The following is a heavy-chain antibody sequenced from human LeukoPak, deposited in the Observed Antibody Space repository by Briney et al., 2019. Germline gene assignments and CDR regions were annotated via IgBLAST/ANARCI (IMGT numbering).Heavy chain of an antibody. D-gene: IGHD3-22*01. CDR3: ATRGIYDSSGYPFDY. Sequence: ASVKVSCKASGGTFSSYAISWVRQAPGQGLEWMGGIIPIFGAANCAQKFQGRVTITADESTSTAYMELSSLRSEDTAVYYCATRGIYDSSGYPFDYWGQGTLVTVSS. CDR2: IIPIFGAA. CDR1: GGTFSSYA. V-gene: IGHV1-69*01. J-gene: IGHJ4*02.